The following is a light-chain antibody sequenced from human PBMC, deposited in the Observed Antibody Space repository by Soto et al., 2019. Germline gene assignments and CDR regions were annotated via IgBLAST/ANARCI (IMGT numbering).Light chain of an antibody. CDR3: QERSDWLS. J-gene: IGKJ4*01. Sequence: EIVLTQSQATLSLSPGERATLSCRASESVRSYLAWYQQKPGQAPRLLIYDVSKRATGIPARFSGSGSGTDFTLTITSLEPEDFAVYYCQERSDWLSFGGGTKVEIK. CDR1: ESVRSY. V-gene: IGKV3-11*01. CDR2: DVS.